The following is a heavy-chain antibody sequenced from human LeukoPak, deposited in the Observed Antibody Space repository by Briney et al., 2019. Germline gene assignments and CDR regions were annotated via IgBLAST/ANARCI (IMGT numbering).Heavy chain of an antibody. V-gene: IGHV3-23*01. J-gene: IGHJ4*02. Sequence: GGSLRLSCVASGFTFKNYAMSWVRQAPGKGLEWVSAISGSGGSTYYADSVKGRFTISRDNSKNTLYLQMNSLRAEDTAVYYCAKANHPIAAAGTSFDYWGQGTLVTVSS. CDR2: ISGSGGST. CDR3: AKANHPIAAAGTSFDY. CDR1: GFTFKNYA. D-gene: IGHD6-13*01.